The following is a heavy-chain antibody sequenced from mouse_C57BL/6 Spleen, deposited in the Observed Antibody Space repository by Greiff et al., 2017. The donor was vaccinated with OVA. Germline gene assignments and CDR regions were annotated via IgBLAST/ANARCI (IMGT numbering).Heavy chain of an antibody. V-gene: IGHV1-55*01. CDR2: IYPGSGST. Sequence: QVHVKQSGAELVKPGASVKMSCKASGYTFTSYWITWVKQRPGQGLEWIGDIYPGSGSTNYNEKFKSKATLTVDTSSSTAYMQLSSLTSEDSAVYYCARWGTTGEYFDYWGQGTTLTVSS. D-gene: IGHD1-1*01. CDR3: ARWGTTGEYFDY. J-gene: IGHJ2*01. CDR1: GYTFTSYW.